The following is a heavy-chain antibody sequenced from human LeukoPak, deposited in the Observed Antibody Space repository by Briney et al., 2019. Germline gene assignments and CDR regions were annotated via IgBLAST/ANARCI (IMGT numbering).Heavy chain of an antibody. CDR3: ARTYYYYMDV. V-gene: IGHV4-39*07. CDR2: IYYSGST. J-gene: IGHJ6*03. Sequence: SETLSLTCTVSGDSISSSSYYWGWIRQPPGKGLEWIGSIYYSGSTYYNSSLKSRVTISVDTSKKQFSLKLSSVTAADTAVYFCARTYYYYMDVWGKGTTVTVS. CDR1: GDSISSSSYY.